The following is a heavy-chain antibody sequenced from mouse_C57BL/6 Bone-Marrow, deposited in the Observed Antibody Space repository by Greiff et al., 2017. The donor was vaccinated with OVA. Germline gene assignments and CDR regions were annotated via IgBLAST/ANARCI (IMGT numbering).Heavy chain of an antibody. J-gene: IGHJ2*01. V-gene: IGHV5-16*01. CDR2: INYDGSST. CDR3: ARDGGRRDYFDY. Sequence: DVKLVESEGGLVQPGSSMKLSCTASGFTFSDYYMAWVRQVPEKGLEWVANINYDGSSTYYLDSLKSRFIISRDNAKNILYLQMSSLKSEDTATYYCARDGGRRDYFDYWGQGTTLTVSS. CDR1: GFTFSDYY.